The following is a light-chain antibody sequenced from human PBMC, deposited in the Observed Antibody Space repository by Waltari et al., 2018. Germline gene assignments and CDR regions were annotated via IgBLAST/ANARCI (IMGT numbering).Light chain of an antibody. V-gene: IGKV1-39*01. CDR1: QSISDY. Sequence: DIQVIQSPSSLSASVGDRVTITCRASQSISDYLNWFQVKPGRAPNLLIYAATGLQSGVPSRLNGSGSGAHFTLTISRLRPEDSASYFCQQNYRTPPTVGQGTKVEI. CDR2: AAT. J-gene: IGKJ1*01. CDR3: QQNYRTPPT.